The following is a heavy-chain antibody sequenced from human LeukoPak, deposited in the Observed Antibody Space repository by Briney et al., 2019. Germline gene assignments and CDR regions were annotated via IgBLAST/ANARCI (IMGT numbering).Heavy chain of an antibody. CDR3: ARAGDAFDI. Sequence: PGRSLRLSCAASGFTFSSYGMHWVRQAPGKGLEWVAVIWYDGSDKYYTDSVKGRFTISRDNSKDTLYPQMNSLRAEDTATYYCARAGDAFDIWGQGTLVTVSS. V-gene: IGHV3-33*01. CDR2: IWYDGSDK. CDR1: GFTFSSYG. J-gene: IGHJ3*02.